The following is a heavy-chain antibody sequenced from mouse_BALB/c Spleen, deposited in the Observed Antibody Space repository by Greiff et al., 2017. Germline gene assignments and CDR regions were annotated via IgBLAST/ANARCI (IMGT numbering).Heavy chain of an antibody. D-gene: IGHD2-14*01. J-gene: IGHJ4*01. CDR1: GYTFTSYT. V-gene: IGHV1-4*02. Sequence: VQLQQSAAELARPGASVKMSCKASGYTFTSYTMHWVKQRPGQGLEWIGYINPSSGYTEYNQKFKDKTTLTADKSSSTAYMQLSSLTSEDSAVYYCARFGEVRRYAMDYWGQGTSVTVSS. CDR2: INPSSGYT. CDR3: ARFGEVRRYAMDY.